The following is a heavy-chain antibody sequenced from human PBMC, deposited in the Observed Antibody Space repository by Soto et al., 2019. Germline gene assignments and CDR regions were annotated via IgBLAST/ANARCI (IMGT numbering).Heavy chain of an antibody. J-gene: IGHJ4*02. CDR2: TSYDGSNK. CDR3: ARGGGSRTSGYYIDY. Sequence: QVQLVESGGGVVQPGRSLRLSCAASGYVFNHYGMHWVRQAPGKGLEWVALTSYDGSNKQYADSVKGRFTISRDDSKNTVYLQMNSLRVDDTAVYYCARGGGSRTSGYYIDYWGQGTLVTVSS. V-gene: IGHV3-33*01. D-gene: IGHD3-10*01. CDR1: GYVFNHYG.